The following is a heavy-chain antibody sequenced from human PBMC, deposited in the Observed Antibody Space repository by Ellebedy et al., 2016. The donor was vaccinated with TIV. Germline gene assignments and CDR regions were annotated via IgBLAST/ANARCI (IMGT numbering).Heavy chain of an antibody. CDR3: ATGYPGRGGYFDY. CDR1: GGSFSGYY. J-gene: IGHJ4*02. V-gene: IGHV4-34*01. CDR2: INHSGST. D-gene: IGHD2-2*02. Sequence: SETLSLTCAVYGGSFSGYYWSWIRQPPGKGLEWIGEINHSGSTNYNPSLKSRVTISVDTSKNQFSLKLSSVTAADTAVYYCATGYPGRGGYFDYWGQGTLVTVSS.